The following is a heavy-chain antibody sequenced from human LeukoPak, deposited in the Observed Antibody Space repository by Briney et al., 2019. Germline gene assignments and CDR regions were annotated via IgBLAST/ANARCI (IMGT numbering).Heavy chain of an antibody. CDR1: GGSFSGYY. CDR2: INHSGST. CDR3: ARGPYYDFWSGYSHFFDY. Sequence: PSETLSLTCAVYGGSFSGYYWSWIRQPPGKGLEWIGEINHSGSTNYNPSLKSRVTISVDTSKNQFSLKLSSVTAADTAVYYCARGPYYDFWSGYSHFFDYWGQGTLVTVSS. V-gene: IGHV4-34*01. D-gene: IGHD3-3*01. J-gene: IGHJ4*02.